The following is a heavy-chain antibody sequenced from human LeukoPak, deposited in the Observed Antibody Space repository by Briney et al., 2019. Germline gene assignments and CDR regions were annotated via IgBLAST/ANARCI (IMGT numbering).Heavy chain of an antibody. CDR2: IKQDGSEK. CDR3: ARDKSYGDSTDY. D-gene: IGHD4-17*01. V-gene: IGHV3-7*01. CDR1: GFTFSNYW. J-gene: IGHJ4*02. Sequence: GVSLRLSCAASGFTFSNYWMSWARQAPGKGLEWVANIKQDGSEKYYVDSVKGRFTISRDNAKKSLYLQMNSLRAEDTAVYYCARDKSYGDSTDYWGQGTLVTVSS.